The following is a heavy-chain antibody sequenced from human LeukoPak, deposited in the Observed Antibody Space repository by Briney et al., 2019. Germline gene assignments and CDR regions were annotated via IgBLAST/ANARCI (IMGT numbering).Heavy chain of an antibody. D-gene: IGHD6-13*01. CDR3: ARVAEAAAFDY. Sequence: GGSLRLSCAASGFIFRNYDMNWVRQAPGKGLEWVSSISRYSRYTYYADSLKGRFTISRDNAESSLYLQMNSLRAEDTAVYYCARVAEAAAFDYWGQGTLVTVSS. V-gene: IGHV3-21*01. CDR2: ISRYSRYT. CDR1: GFIFRNYD. J-gene: IGHJ4*02.